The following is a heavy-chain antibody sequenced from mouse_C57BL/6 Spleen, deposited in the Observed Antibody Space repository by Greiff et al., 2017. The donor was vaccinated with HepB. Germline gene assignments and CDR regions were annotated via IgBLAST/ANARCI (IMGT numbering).Heavy chain of an antibody. CDR1: GYTFTSYW. D-gene: IGHD2-2*01. Sequence: VKLQQPGAELVRPGSSVKLSCKASGYTFTSYWMDWVKQRPGQGLEWIGNIYPSDSETHYNQKFKDKATLTVDKSSSTAYMQLSSLTSEDSAVYYCARSDGYAFDYWGQGTTLTVSS. J-gene: IGHJ2*01. CDR3: ARSDGYAFDY. CDR2: IYPSDSET. V-gene: IGHV1-61*01.